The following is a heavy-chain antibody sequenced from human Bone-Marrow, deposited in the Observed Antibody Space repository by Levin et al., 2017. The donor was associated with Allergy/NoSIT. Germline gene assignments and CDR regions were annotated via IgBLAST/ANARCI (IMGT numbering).Heavy chain of an antibody. CDR3: GRGGGWLVDY. D-gene: IGHD6-19*01. CDR2: IKQDGSEK. CDR1: GLTLSNYY. V-gene: IGHV3-7*01. Sequence: GESLKISCAASGLTLSNYYMSWVRQAPGKGLEWVANIKQDGSEKFYVDSVKGRFTISRDNARNSLYLQMNSLRAEDTAVYYCGRGGGWLVDYWGQGTLVTVSS. J-gene: IGHJ4*02.